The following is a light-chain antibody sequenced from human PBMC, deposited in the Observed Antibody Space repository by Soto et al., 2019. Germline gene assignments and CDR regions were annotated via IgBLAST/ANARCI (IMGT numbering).Light chain of an antibody. J-gene: IGKJ1*01. CDR3: QQYNSWHPWT. Sequence: EIVLTQFPATLSVSLGEGATLSCSASQSVSSNLAWYQQRFGQAPRLLVFAASTRATGNPDRFSGSGSGKEFTLNISSLQSEDFAVYYCQQYNSWHPWTVGQGTKEEI. CDR2: AAS. CDR1: QSVSSN. V-gene: IGKV3-15*01.